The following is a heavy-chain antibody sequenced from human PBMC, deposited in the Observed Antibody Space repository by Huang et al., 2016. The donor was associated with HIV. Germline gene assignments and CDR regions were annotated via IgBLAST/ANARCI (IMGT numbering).Heavy chain of an antibody. V-gene: IGHV1-24*01. J-gene: IGHJ3*02. D-gene: IGHD2-21*01. CDR1: GYTLTELS. CDR3: AAGNDTYYDI. Sequence: QVQLVQSGAEVKKPGASVTVSCKVSGYTLTELSIHWVRQAPGKGLEWKGGYAPEHGETIDAQNCQGRVTMTEDTSTDTAYMELHSLRPEDTAVYYCAAGNDTYYDIWGQGTMVIASS. CDR2: YAPEHGET.